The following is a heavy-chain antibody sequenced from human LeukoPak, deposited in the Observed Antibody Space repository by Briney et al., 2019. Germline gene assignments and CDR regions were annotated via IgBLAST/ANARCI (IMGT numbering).Heavy chain of an antibody. D-gene: IGHD4-17*01. J-gene: IGHJ4*02. CDR2: IHTSSRV. CDR3: ARDRGNGDYGDYFDS. V-gene: IGHV4-61*02. Sequence: SETLSLTCTVSGDSITRGTYYWNWIRQPAGKGLEWTGRIHTSSRVNYNPSLKSRVTISIDTSKNLVSLRLTSVTAADAAVYYCARDRGNGDYGDYFDSWGQGTLVSVSS. CDR1: GDSITRGTYY.